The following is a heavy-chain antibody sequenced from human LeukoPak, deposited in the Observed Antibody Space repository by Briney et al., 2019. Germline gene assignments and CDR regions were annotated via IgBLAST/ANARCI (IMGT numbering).Heavy chain of an antibody. CDR2: IIPIFGTA. D-gene: IGHD3-3*01. V-gene: IGHV1-69*13. J-gene: IGHJ6*02. CDR1: GGTFSSYA. Sequence: SVTVSCKGSGGTFSSYAISWVRQAPGQGLEWMGGIIPIFGTANYAQKFQGRVTITADESTSTAYMELSSLRSEDTAVYYCARVWCPDLVVIIPYYYYGMDVWGQGTTVTVPS. CDR3: ARVWCPDLVVIIPYYYYGMDV.